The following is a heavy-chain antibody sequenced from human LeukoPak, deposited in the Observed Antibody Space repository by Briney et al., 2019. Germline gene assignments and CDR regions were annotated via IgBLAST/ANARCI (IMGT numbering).Heavy chain of an antibody. Sequence: SVKVSCKASGGTFISYTISWVRQAPGQGREWMGGIIPIRGIANYAQKFQGRVTIIADKSTSTAYMELSSLRSEDTAVYYCARDPSTSHYYYGMDVWGQGTTVTVSS. V-gene: IGHV1-69*10. CDR2: IIPIRGIA. CDR1: GGTFISYT. J-gene: IGHJ6*02. D-gene: IGHD2-2*01. CDR3: ARDPSTSHYYYGMDV.